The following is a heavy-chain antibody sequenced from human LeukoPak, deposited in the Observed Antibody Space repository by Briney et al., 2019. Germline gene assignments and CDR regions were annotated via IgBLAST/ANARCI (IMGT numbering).Heavy chain of an antibody. D-gene: IGHD3-3*01. CDR1: GGTFSSYA. J-gene: IGHJ6*02. V-gene: IGHV1-69*04. CDR3: AIGIGDYSGHTYYSYHMDV. Sequence: SVKVSCKVSGGTFSSYAFNWVRQAPGQGLEWLGRIIPVLGVASSTQKFQDRVTIIADKSTGTVYMELSRLRSEETAVYYCAIGIGDYSGHTYYSYHMDVWGQGTTVTVSS. CDR2: IIPVLGVA.